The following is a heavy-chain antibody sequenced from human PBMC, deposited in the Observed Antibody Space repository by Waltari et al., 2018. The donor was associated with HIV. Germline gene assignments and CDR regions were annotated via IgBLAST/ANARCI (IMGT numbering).Heavy chain of an antibody. V-gene: IGHV3-30*04. CDR1: GFTFSPFA. Sequence: QVQLVESGGGVVQPGGSLRLSCVASGFTFSPFAFHWVRQAPGKGVEGVERVSEGGGNKVDADSVKGRFTISRDNSKNTLYLQMNSLRAEDTAVYYCARDGHFYDSRPLDHWGQGTLVTVSS. J-gene: IGHJ4*02. CDR3: ARDGHFYDSRPLDH. CDR2: VSEGGGNK. D-gene: IGHD3-22*01.